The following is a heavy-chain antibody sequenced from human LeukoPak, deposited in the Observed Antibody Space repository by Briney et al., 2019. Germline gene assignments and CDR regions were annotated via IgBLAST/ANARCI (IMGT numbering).Heavy chain of an antibody. V-gene: IGHV1-2*02. CDR2: INPNSGGT. D-gene: IGHD3-3*01. Sequence: ASVKVSCKASGYTLTGYYMHWVRQAPGQGLEWMGWINPNSGGTNYAQRLQGRVTMTRDTSVSTAYMELSRLGSDDTAVYYCARDGASGYLADYWGQGTLVTVSS. CDR1: GYTLTGYY. J-gene: IGHJ4*02. CDR3: ARDGASGYLADY.